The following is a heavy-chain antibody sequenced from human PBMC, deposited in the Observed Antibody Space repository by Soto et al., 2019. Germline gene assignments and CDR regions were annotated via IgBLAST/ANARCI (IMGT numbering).Heavy chain of an antibody. V-gene: IGHV3-48*01. CDR2: ISSSSSTI. J-gene: IGHJ6*03. CDR1: GFTFSSYS. D-gene: IGHD3-10*01. Sequence: EVQLVESGGGLVQPGGSLRLSCAASGFTFSSYSMNWVRQAPGKGLEWVSYISSSSSTIYYADSVKGRFTISRDNAKNSLYLQMNSLRAEDTAVYYCARDGSVSYSTLYYYYYMDVWGKGTTVTVSS. CDR3: ARDGSVSYSTLYYYYYMDV.